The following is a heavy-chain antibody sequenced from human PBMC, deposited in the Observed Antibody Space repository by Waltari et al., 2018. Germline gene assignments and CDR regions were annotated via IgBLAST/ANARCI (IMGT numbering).Heavy chain of an antibody. D-gene: IGHD3-22*01. CDR1: GFTFSSYN. CDR3: ARDDSSGYMVAHY. CDR2: SSSSSSYI. V-gene: IGHV3-21*01. J-gene: IGHJ4*02. Sequence: EVHLVESGGGLVKPGGSLRLSCAASGFTFSSYNMKWVRQAPGKGLEWVASSSSSSSYIYYADSVKGRFTIARDNAKNSLYLQMNSRRAEDTAVYYCARDDSSGYMVAHYWGQGTLVTVSS.